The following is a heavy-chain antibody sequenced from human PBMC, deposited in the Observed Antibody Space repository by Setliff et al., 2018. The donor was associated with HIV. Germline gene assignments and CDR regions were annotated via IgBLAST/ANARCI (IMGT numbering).Heavy chain of an antibody. D-gene: IGHD3-10*01. Sequence: SETLSLTCTVSGGSISSGSYYWSWIRQPAGKGLEWIGRIYTSGSTNYNPSLESRVTISVDTSKNQFSLKLSSVTAADTAVYYCARDQGHGSGRSYYYYYMDVWGKGTTVTVSS. V-gene: IGHV4-61*02. J-gene: IGHJ6*03. CDR2: IYTSGST. CDR1: GGSISSGSYY. CDR3: ARDQGHGSGRSYYYYYMDV.